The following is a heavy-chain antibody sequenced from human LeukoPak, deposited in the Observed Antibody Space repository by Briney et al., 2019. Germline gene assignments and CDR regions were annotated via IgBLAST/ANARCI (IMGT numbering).Heavy chain of an antibody. CDR3: ARGGVVVALGSNGMDV. Sequence: GGSLRLSCAASGFSVTSKYMNWVRQAPGKGLEWVSVIYIDGNTYYADSVKGRFTISRDNSKNTLYLQMNTLRAEDTAVYYCARGGVVVALGSNGMDVAGQGTTVTVFS. D-gene: IGHD2-15*01. V-gene: IGHV3-53*01. CDR2: IYIDGNT. J-gene: IGHJ6*02. CDR1: GFSVTSKY.